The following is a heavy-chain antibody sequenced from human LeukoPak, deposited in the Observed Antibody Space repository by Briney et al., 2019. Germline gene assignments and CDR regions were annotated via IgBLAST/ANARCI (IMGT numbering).Heavy chain of an antibody. J-gene: IGHJ3*02. Sequence: GGSLRLSCAASGFTFSSYGMHWVRQAPGKGLEWVAVIWYDGSNKYYADSVKGRFTISRDNSKNTLYLQMNSLRADDTAVYYCARDLGQGAFDIWGQGTMVTVSS. CDR1: GFTFSSYG. V-gene: IGHV3-33*01. CDR2: IWYDGSNK. CDR3: ARDLGQGAFDI.